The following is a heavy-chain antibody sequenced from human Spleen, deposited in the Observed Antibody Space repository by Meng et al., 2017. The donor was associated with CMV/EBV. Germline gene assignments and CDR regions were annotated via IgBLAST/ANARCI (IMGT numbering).Heavy chain of an antibody. J-gene: IGHJ4*02. V-gene: IGHV4-61*01. CDR3: ASSTSSGFYFDY. Sequence: TVSGGSVSSGSCSWSWIRQPPGKGLEWIGYIYYSGSTNYNPSLKSRVTISVDTSKNQFSLKLSSVTAADTAVYYCASSTSSGFYFDYWGQGTLVTVSS. CDR1: GGSVSSGSCS. CDR2: IYYSGST. D-gene: IGHD2-2*01.